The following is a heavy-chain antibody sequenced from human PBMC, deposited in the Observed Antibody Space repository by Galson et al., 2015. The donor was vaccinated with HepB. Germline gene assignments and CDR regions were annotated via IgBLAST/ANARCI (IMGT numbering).Heavy chain of an antibody. CDR2: ISGSGGST. Sequence: SLRLSCAASGFTFSSYAMSWVRQAPGKGLEWVPAISGSGGSTYYADSVKGRFTISRDNSKNTLYLQMNSLRAEDTAVYYCAKAVPAAMGYFDYWGQGTLVTVSS. V-gene: IGHV3-23*01. J-gene: IGHJ4*02. CDR1: GFTFSSYA. CDR3: AKAVPAAMGYFDY. D-gene: IGHD2-2*01.